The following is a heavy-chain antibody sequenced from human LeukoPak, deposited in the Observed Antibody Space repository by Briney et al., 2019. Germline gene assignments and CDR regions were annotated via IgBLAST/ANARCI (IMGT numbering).Heavy chain of an antibody. D-gene: IGHD1-1*01. V-gene: IGHV4-59*01. CDR3: ARGAGGYRFGP. J-gene: IGHJ5*02. CDR2: IYNRGNT. CDR1: GGSISDYH. Sequence: PSETLSLTCTVSGGSISDYHWTWIRQPPGKGLEYIGYIYNRGNTFYNPSLKGRVIISADTSKRQFSLKLSSVTAADTAVYYCARGAGGYRFGPWGQGTLVTVSS.